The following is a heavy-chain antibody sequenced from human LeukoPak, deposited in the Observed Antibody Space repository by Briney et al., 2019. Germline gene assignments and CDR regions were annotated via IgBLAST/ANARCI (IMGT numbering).Heavy chain of an antibody. J-gene: IGHJ6*02. CDR3: ARQGIPYYYYGMDV. D-gene: IGHD6-13*01. CDR2: IYYSGST. Sequence: SETLSLTCTVSGGSISSYYWSWIRQPPGKGLEWIGYIYYSGSTNYNPSLKSRVTISVDTSKNQFSLKLSSVTAADTAVYYCARQGIPYYYYGMDVWGQGTTVTVPS. V-gene: IGHV4-59*08. CDR1: GGSISSYY.